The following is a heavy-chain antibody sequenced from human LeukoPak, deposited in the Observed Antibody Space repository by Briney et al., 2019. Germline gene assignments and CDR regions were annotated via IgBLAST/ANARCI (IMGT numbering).Heavy chain of an antibody. CDR1: GFTFSSYA. CDR2: ISYDGSNK. Sequence: GGSLRLSCAASGFTFSSYAMHWVRQAPGKGLEWVALISYDGSNKYYADSVKGRFTISRDNSKNTLYLQMNSLRAEDTAVYYCARGRDYDSSDYDAFDIWGQGTMVTVSS. CDR3: ARGRDYDSSDYDAFDI. J-gene: IGHJ3*02. D-gene: IGHD3-22*01. V-gene: IGHV3-30*04.